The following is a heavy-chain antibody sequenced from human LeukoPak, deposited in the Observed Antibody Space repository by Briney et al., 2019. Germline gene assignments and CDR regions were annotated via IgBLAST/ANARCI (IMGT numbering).Heavy chain of an antibody. V-gene: IGHV4-61*01. CDR3: ARDNFYYDSSGYSNWFDP. D-gene: IGHD3-22*01. Sequence: PSETLSLTCTVSGRSISSSSYYWSWIRQPPGKGLEWIGYIYYSGSTNYNPSLKSRVTISVDTSKNQFSLKLSSVTAADTAVYYCARDNFYYDSSGYSNWFDPWGQGTLVTVSS. CDR2: IYYSGST. CDR1: GRSISSSSYY. J-gene: IGHJ5*02.